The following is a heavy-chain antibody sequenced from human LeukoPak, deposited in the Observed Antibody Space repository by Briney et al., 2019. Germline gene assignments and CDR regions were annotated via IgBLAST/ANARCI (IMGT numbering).Heavy chain of an antibody. J-gene: IGHJ5*02. V-gene: IGHV4-59*01. Sequence: PSETLSLTCTVSGGSISSYYWSWIRQPPGKGLEWIGYIYYSGSTNYNPSLKSRVTISVDTSKNQFSLKLSSVTAADTAVYYCARAPPGYCSSTSCYYWFDPWGQGTLVTVSS. CDR2: IYYSGST. CDR1: GGSISSYY. D-gene: IGHD2-2*01. CDR3: ARAPPGYCSSTSCYYWFDP.